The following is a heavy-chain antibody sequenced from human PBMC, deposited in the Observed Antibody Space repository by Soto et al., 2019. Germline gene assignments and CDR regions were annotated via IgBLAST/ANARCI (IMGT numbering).Heavy chain of an antibody. CDR2: IYSRGNT. CDR1: GGAISSDY. D-gene: IGHD1-26*01. V-gene: IGHV4-59*12. J-gene: IGHJ5*02. Sequence: ASETLSLTCTVSGGAISSDYWSWIRQSPGKGLEWIGYIYSRGNTNYNPSLKSRCTITVDTSKTRFSLKLSSVTAADTAVYYCARGFEWELPGGFAPWGQGTLVTVSS. CDR3: ARGFEWELPGGFAP.